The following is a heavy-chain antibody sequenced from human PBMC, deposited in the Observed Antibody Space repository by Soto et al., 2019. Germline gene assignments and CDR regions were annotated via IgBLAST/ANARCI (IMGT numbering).Heavy chain of an antibody. D-gene: IGHD2-2*01. CDR3: AKDMDLFIEVVPAATGSFDF. Sequence: GGSLRLSCAASGFTFSNYGMSWVRLAPGKGLEWVSGISGRGSNTYYADSVKGRFTITRDNSKETVFLQMNSLRAEDTARYYCAKDMDLFIEVVPAATGSFDFWGRGALVTVSS. CDR1: GFTFSNYG. CDR2: ISGRGSNT. J-gene: IGHJ4*02. V-gene: IGHV3-23*01.